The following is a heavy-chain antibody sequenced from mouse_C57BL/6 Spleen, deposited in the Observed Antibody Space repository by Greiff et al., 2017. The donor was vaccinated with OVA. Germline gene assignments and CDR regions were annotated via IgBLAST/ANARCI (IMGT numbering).Heavy chain of an antibody. CDR3: ARSYYDYADGDGGLFDY. Sequence: QVQLKQSGAELMKPGASVKLSCKATGYTFTGYWIEWVKQRPGHGLEWIGEILPGSGSTNYNEKFKGKATFTADTSSNTAYMQLSSLTTEDSAIYYCARSYYDYADGDGGLFDYWGQGTTLTVSS. J-gene: IGHJ2*01. CDR1: GYTFTGYW. CDR2: ILPGSGST. V-gene: IGHV1-9*01. D-gene: IGHD2-4*01.